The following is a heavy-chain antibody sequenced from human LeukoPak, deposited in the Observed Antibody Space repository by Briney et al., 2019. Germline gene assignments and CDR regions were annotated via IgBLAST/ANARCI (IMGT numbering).Heavy chain of an antibody. CDR2: IKEDGSEK. V-gene: IGHV3-7*01. J-gene: IGHJ3*02. CDR1: GFTFSSYW. CDR3: ARDVSAYTWNAISAFDI. D-gene: IGHD1-20*01. Sequence: GGSLRLSCAASGFTFSSYWMSWVGQAPGKGLEGVANIKEDGSEKYYVDSVKGRFTISRDNAKNSLYLQMTSLRAEDTAVYYCARDVSAYTWNAISAFDIWGQGTMVTVSS.